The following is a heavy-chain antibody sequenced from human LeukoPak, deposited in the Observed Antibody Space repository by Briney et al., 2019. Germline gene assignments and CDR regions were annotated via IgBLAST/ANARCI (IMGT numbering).Heavy chain of an antibody. J-gene: IGHJ4*02. Sequence: SETPSLTCAVYGGSFSGYYWSWIRQPPGKGLEWIGEINHSGSTNYNPSLKSRVTISVDTSKNQFSLKLSSVTAADTAVYYCARGTRPRYFDWLYGTHFDYWGQGTLVTVSS. CDR2: INHSGST. V-gene: IGHV4-34*01. CDR3: ARGTRPRYFDWLYGTHFDY. D-gene: IGHD3-9*01. CDR1: GGSFSGYY.